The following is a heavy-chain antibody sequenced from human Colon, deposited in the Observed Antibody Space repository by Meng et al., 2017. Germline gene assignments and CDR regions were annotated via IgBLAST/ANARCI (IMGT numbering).Heavy chain of an antibody. Sequence: QVQPQQPGPGLVKPSQTLSLTCAISGDSVSSNSAAWNLIRQSPSRGLEWLGRTYYRSKYYNDYALSVKSRITINPDTSKNQFSLQLNSVTPEDTAIYYCARDWGDVRGGFDFWGQGTLVTVSS. D-gene: IGHD3-10*02. V-gene: IGHV6-1*01. CDR2: TYYRSKYYN. CDR3: ARDWGDVRGGFDF. CDR1: GDSVSSNSAA. J-gene: IGHJ4*02.